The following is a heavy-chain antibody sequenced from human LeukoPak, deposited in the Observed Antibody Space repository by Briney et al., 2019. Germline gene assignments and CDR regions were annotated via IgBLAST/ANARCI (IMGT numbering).Heavy chain of an antibody. Sequence: SVKVSCKASGGTFSSYAISWVRQAPGQGLEWMGGIIPIFGTANYAQKFQGRVTITTDESTSTAYMELSSLRSEDTAVYYCARVVQLELYYYYYMDVWGKGTTVTASS. CDR1: GGTFSSYA. D-gene: IGHD1-7*01. CDR2: IIPIFGTA. CDR3: ARVVQLELYYYYYMDV. V-gene: IGHV1-69*05. J-gene: IGHJ6*03.